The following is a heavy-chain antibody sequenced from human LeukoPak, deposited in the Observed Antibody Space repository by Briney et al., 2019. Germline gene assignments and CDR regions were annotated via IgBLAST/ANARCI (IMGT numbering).Heavy chain of an antibody. CDR2: IDASGST. CDR1: GASVSSYY. Sequence: SETLSLTCTVSGASVSSYYWIWIRQPAGRGLEWIGRIDASGSTNYNPSLKSRVTMSVDTSKNQFSLKLSSVTAADTAVYYCATETPPSGTYSVHFDSWGQGTLVTVSS. V-gene: IGHV4-4*07. CDR3: ATETPPSGTYSVHFDS. D-gene: IGHD1-26*01. J-gene: IGHJ4*02.